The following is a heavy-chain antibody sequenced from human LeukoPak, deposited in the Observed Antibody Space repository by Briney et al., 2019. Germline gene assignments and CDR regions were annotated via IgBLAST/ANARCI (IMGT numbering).Heavy chain of an antibody. D-gene: IGHD1-26*01. CDR2: ISAYNGNT. CDR1: GYTFTSYG. Sequence: ASVKVSCKASGYTFTSYGISWVRQAPGQGLEWMGWISAYNGNTKYAQKRQGRVTMTTDTSTSTAYMELRSLRSDDTAVYYCERSPIGATAAGYWGQGTLVTVSS. CDR3: ERSPIGATAAGY. J-gene: IGHJ4*02. V-gene: IGHV1-18*01.